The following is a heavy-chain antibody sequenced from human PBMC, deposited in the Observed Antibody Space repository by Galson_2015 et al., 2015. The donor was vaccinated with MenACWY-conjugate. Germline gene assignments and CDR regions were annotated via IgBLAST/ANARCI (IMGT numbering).Heavy chain of an antibody. J-gene: IGHJ6*02. D-gene: IGHD2-2*01. CDR3: ASHIVVVPAAMMAYYYGMDV. CDR2: LIPILGIA. CDR1: GGTFSSYT. V-gene: IGHV1-69*02. Sequence: SVKVSCKASGGTFSSYTISWVRQAPGQGLEWMGRLIPILGIANYAQKFQGRVTITADKSTSTAYMELSSLRSEDTAVYYCASHIVVVPAAMMAYYYGMDVWGQGTTVTVSS.